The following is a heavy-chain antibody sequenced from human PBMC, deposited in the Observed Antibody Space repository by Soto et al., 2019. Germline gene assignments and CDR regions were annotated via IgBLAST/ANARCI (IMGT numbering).Heavy chain of an antibody. CDR2: INGGNGNT. Sequence: ASVKVSCKASGNTVPNYAIHWVRQAPGQRLEWMGWINGGNGNTYYSEHFQGRVTFTRDTSAGTVYMQLSSLTSEDTAVYYCAKDWVTMIVVVTRGGGYGMDVWGQGTTVTVSS. V-gene: IGHV1-3*01. CDR3: AKDWVTMIVVVTRGGGYGMDV. J-gene: IGHJ6*02. D-gene: IGHD3-22*01. CDR1: GNTVPNYA.